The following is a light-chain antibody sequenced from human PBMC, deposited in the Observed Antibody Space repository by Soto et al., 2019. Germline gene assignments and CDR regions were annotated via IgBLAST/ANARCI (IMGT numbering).Light chain of an antibody. CDR2: GAS. Sequence: EIVLTQSPGTLSLSPGERATLSCRASQSVSCNSLAWYQQKPGQAPRLLIYGASSRATGIPDRCSGSGSGTDFTLTSSRVEAEDSAVYYRHQYGSPRTFGQGTKVDI. J-gene: IGKJ1*01. CDR1: QSVSCNS. V-gene: IGKV3-20*01. CDR3: HQYGSPRT.